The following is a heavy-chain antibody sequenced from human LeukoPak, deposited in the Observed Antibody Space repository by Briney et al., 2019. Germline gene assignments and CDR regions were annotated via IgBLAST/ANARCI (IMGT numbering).Heavy chain of an antibody. J-gene: IGHJ6*02. CDR1: GGSVSSGSYY. V-gene: IGHV4-61*01. CDR2: IYYSGST. CDR3: AKKESGLYGVDV. Sequence: SETLSLTCTVSGGSVSSGSYYWNWIRQPPGKGLEWIGSIYYSGSTNYNPPLKSRVTISIDTSKNQFPLKLSSVTAADTAVYFCAKKESGLYGVDVWGQGTTVTVSS.